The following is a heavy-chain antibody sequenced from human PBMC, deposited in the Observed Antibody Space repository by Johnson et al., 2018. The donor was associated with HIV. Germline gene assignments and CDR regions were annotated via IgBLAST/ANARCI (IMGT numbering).Heavy chain of an antibody. CDR2: ISYDGSNK. CDR3: ARSMYWPDAFDI. J-gene: IGHJ3*02. D-gene: IGHD2-8*02. CDR1: GFTFSDYA. Sequence: QVQLVESGGGVVQPGRSLRLSCAASGFTFSDYAIHWVRQAPGKGLEWVAVISYDGSNKYYADSVNGRFTISRDNSKNTVFLQMNSLRTDDTAVYYCARSMYWPDAFDIWGQGTMVTVSS. V-gene: IGHV3-30-3*01.